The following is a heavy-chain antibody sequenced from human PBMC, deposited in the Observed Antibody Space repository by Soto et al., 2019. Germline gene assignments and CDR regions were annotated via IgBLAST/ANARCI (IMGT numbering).Heavy chain of an antibody. D-gene: IGHD2-15*01. CDR3: ARELRNLDIVVVVAADSYYYYGMDV. Sequence: ASVKVSCKASGYTFTSYYMHWVRQAPGQGLEWMGIINPSGGSTSYAQKFQGRVTMTRDTSTSTVYMELSSLRSEDTAVYYCARELRNLDIVVVVAADSYYYYGMDVWGQGTKVTVSS. V-gene: IGHV1-46*01. CDR1: GYTFTSYY. J-gene: IGHJ6*02. CDR2: INPSGGST.